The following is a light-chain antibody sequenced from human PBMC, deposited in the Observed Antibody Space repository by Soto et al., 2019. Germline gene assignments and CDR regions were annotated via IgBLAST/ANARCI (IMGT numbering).Light chain of an antibody. J-gene: IGKJ4*01. Sequence: DIQMTQSPSSVSASIGDTVTITCRASQDISTLLAWYQQKPGKAPKLLIYGASTLESGVPSRFSGRRSGTDFTHTFSSLQPEDFATYFCQQADCFPLTFGGGTKVEIK. CDR3: QQADCFPLT. V-gene: IGKV1D-12*01. CDR1: QDISTL. CDR2: GAS.